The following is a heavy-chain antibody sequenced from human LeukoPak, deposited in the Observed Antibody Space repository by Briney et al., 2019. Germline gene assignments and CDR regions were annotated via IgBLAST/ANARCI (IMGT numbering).Heavy chain of an antibody. D-gene: IGHD3-22*01. CDR3: AGTYDSSGYYLDY. CDR2: INPSGGST. V-gene: IGHV1-46*01. CDR1: GYTFTSYD. Sequence: ASVKVSCKASGYTFTSYDINWVRQAPGQGLECMGIINPSGGSTSYAQKFQGRVTMTRDTSTSTVYMELSSLRSEDTAVYYCAGTYDSSGYYLDYWGQGTLVTVSS. J-gene: IGHJ4*02.